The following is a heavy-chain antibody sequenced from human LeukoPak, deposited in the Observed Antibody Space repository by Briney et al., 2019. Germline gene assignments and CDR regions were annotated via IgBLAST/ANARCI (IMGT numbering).Heavy chain of an antibody. CDR3: ARDWFGYGDYEADYDMDV. CDR2: ISSSGSTI. J-gene: IGHJ6*02. D-gene: IGHD4-17*01. CDR1: GFTFSDYY. Sequence: NPGGSLRLSCAASGFTFSDYYMSWIRQAPGKGLEWVSYISSSGSTIYYADSVKGRFTISRDNAKNSLYLQMNSLRAEDTAVYYCARDWFGYGDYEADYDMDVWGQGTTVTVSS. V-gene: IGHV3-11*01.